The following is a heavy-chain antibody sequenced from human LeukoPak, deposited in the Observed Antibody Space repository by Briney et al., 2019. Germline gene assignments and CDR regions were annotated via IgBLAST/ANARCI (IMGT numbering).Heavy chain of an antibody. J-gene: IGHJ6*04. CDR1: GYTCTGYY. CDR3: ARDQDHYDVLTGSRYCYGMDV. CDR2: SNPNSGGT. V-gene: IGHV1-2*04. D-gene: IGHD3-9*01. Sequence: ASVTVSCKGSGYTCTGYYMYWVRQAPGQGLEWVGCSNPNSGGTNYAHKFHGWGTMTRDTSINKVYLEMSSLRSDDPAVYYCARDQDHYDVLTGSRYCYGMDVWGKGTTVTVSS.